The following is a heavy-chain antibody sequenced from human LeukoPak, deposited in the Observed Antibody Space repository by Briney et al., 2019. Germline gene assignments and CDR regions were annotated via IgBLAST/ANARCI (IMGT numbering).Heavy chain of an antibody. J-gene: IGHJ4*02. V-gene: IGHV4-59*01. CDR2: IYYSGST. CDR3: ARVEGKAVAGPYFDY. D-gene: IGHD6-19*01. CDR1: GGSISSYY. Sequence: SETLSLTCTVSGGSISSYYWSWIRQPPGKGLEWIGYIYYSGSTNYNPSLKSRVTISVDTSKNQFSLKLSSVTAADTAVYYCARVEGKAVAGPYFDYWGQGTLVTVSS.